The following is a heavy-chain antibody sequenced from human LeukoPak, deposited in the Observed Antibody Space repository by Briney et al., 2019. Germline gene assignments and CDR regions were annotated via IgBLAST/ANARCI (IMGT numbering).Heavy chain of an antibody. CDR2: IIPIFGTA. Sequence: SVKVSCKASGGTFSSYAISWVRQAPGQGLEWMGGIIPIFGTANYAQKFQGRVTITADESTSTAYMELSSLRSEDTAVYYCASPRIAARPTRLYYYMDVWGXGTTVTVSS. CDR1: GGTFSSYA. V-gene: IGHV1-69*01. D-gene: IGHD6-6*01. J-gene: IGHJ6*03. CDR3: ASPRIAARPTRLYYYMDV.